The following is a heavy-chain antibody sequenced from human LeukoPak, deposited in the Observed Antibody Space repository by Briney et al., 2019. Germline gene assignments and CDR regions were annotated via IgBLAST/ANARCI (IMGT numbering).Heavy chain of an antibody. J-gene: IGHJ2*01. D-gene: IGHD4-17*01. Sequence: PSETLSLTCTVSGGSISSSSYYWGWIRQPPGKGLEWIGSIYYSGSTYYNPSLKSRVTISVDTSKNQFSLRLTSVTAADTAVYYCARPVDYGASPVYLDLWSRGTLVTVSS. CDR3: ARPVDYGASPVYLDL. CDR1: GGSISSSSYY. CDR2: IYYSGST. V-gene: IGHV4-39*07.